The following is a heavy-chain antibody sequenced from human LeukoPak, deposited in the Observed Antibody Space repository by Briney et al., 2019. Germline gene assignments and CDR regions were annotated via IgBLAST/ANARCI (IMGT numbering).Heavy chain of an antibody. CDR3: ARAPFAVVVVTATYDAFDI. Sequence: SVKVSCKASGYTFINYGITWVRQAPGQGLEWMGGIIPIFGTVNYAQKFQGRVTITADESTSTAYMELSSLRSEDTAVYYCARAPFAVVVVTATYDAFDIWGQGTMVTVSS. CDR1: GYTFINYG. V-gene: IGHV1-69*13. D-gene: IGHD2-15*01. CDR2: IIPIFGTV. J-gene: IGHJ3*02.